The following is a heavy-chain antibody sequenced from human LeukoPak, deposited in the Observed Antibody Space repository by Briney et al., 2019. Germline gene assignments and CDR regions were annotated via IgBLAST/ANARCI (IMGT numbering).Heavy chain of an antibody. CDR1: GYTLRSHG. CDR2: IGGNKGDT. D-gene: IGHD4-17*01. V-gene: IGHV1-18*01. J-gene: IGHJ3*02. CDR3: ARGSYGEVAFDI. Sequence: ASVRVSCKASGYTLRSHGINWVRQAPGQGLEWMGCIGGNKGDTMYAQKVQGRVTMTTDTSTNTAYMDLRSLRGDDTAVYYCARGSYGEVAFDIWGQGTMVTVSS.